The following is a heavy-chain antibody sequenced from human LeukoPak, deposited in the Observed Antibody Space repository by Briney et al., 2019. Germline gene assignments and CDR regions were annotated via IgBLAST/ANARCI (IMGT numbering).Heavy chain of an antibody. Sequence: PSETLSLTCTVSGGSISSYYWSWIRQPPGKGLEWIGYIYYSGSTNYNPSLKSRVTISVDTSKNQFSLKLSSVTAADTAVYYCARHGIAVFHFDYWGQGTLVTVSS. J-gene: IGHJ4*02. D-gene: IGHD6-19*01. CDR3: ARHGIAVFHFDY. CDR2: IYYSGST. V-gene: IGHV4-59*08. CDR1: GGSISSYY.